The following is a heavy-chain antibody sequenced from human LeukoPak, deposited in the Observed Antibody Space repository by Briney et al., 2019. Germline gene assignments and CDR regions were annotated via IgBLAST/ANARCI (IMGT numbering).Heavy chain of an antibody. CDR1: GFTFSNYG. CDR3: ARHFPSYGKADLDY. V-gene: IGHV3-7*01. D-gene: IGHD3-3*02. Sequence: GGSLSLSGAASGFTFSNYGWTWVGQAPGKGRGGWANIKEDGSEKYYVDSVKGRFTISRDNVKNSLYLQMNSLRVEDTAVYYCARHFPSYGKADLDYWGQGALVTVSS. CDR2: IKEDGSEK. J-gene: IGHJ4*02.